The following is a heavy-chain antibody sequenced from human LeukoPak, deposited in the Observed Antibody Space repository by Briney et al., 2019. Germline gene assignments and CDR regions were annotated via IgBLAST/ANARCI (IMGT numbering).Heavy chain of an antibody. CDR3: ARGVGNGYSGYGFRWFDP. J-gene: IGHJ5*02. CDR2: ISSGGRTI. Sequence: GGSLRLSCAASGFTFSDYYMSWIRQAPGKGLEWVSYISSGGRTIYYADSVKGRFTISRDNAKNSLYLQMNSLRVEDTAVYYCARGVGNGYSGYGFRWFDPWGQGTQVTVNS. D-gene: IGHD5-12*01. CDR1: GFTFSDYY. V-gene: IGHV3-11*04.